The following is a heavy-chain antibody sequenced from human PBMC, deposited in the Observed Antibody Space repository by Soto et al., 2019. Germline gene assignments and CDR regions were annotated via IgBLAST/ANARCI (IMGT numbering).Heavy chain of an antibody. D-gene: IGHD6-6*01. CDR2: INHSGST. J-gene: IGHJ5*02. Sequence: SETLSLTCAVYGGSFSGYYCSWSRQPPGKGLEWIGEINHSGSTNYNPSLKSRVTISVDTSKNQFSLKLSSVTAADTAVYYCARGGRIAARWFDPWGQGTLVTVSS. CDR1: GGSFSGYY. V-gene: IGHV4-34*01. CDR3: ARGGRIAARWFDP.